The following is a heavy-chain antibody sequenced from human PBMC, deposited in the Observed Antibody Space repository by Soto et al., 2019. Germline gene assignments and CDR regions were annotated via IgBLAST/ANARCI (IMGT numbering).Heavy chain of an antibody. CDR1: GASKSGFY. CDR3: VRDRTKTLRDWFDP. D-gene: IGHD1-1*01. Sequence: ASEALSLTCTVSGASKSGFYWSWIRKSAGKGLEWIGRIYATGTTDYNPSLKSRVMMSVDTSKNQFSLNLKSVTAAGTAIYYCVRDRTKTLRDWFDPW. J-gene: IGHJ5*02. CDR2: IYATGTT. V-gene: IGHV4-4*07.